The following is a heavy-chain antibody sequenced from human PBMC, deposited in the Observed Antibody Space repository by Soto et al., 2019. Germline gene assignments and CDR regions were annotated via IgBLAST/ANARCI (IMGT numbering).Heavy chain of an antibody. CDR2: IYSKAGKM. CDR1: GYTFNDFG. D-gene: IGHD2-15*01. Sequence: QVHLLQSGAEVQKPGASVKVSCKTSGYTFNDFGITWVRQAPGLGLEWLGWIYSKAGKMNFAPKFQNRVIMTTYTSTSTAFMELTSLTFDDSAIYFCARDIAFDLDYWGQGTLVTVS. CDR3: ARDIAFDLDY. V-gene: IGHV1-18*01. J-gene: IGHJ4*02.